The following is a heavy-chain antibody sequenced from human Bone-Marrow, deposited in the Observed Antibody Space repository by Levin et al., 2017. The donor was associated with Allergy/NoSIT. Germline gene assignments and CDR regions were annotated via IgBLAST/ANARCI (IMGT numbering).Heavy chain of an antibody. CDR3: AKESLPYCSGSSCYMTDY. V-gene: IGHV3-23*01. J-gene: IGHJ4*02. D-gene: IGHD2-2*02. CDR2: ISGSGGTT. CDR1: GFTFSSYA. Sequence: GGSLRLSCVTSGFTFSSYAMSWVRQAPGKGLEWVSVISGSGGTTYYADSVKGRFTISRDPSKNTLYLQMNSLRAEDTAVYYCAKESLPYCSGSSCYMTDYWGQGTLVTVSS.